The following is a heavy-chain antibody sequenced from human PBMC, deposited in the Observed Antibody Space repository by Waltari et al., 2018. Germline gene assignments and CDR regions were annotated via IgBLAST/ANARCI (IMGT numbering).Heavy chain of an antibody. CDR1: GFTFSSYG. D-gene: IGHD3-16*01. Sequence: QVQLLESGGGVVQPGRSLRLSCAASGFTFSSYGMHWVRQAPGKGLEWVAVIWYDGSNKYYADSVKGRFTISRDNSKNTLYLQMNSLRAEDTAVYYCAKGKGGSYCDYWGQGTLVTVSS. V-gene: IGHV3-33*06. CDR3: AKGKGGSYCDY. J-gene: IGHJ4*02. CDR2: IWYDGSNK.